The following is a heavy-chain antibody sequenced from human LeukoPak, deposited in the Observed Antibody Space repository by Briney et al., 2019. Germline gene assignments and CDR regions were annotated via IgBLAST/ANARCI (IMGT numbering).Heavy chain of an antibody. J-gene: IGHJ1*01. D-gene: IGHD6-6*01. Sequence: ASVKVSCKVSGYTLTELSMHWARQAPGKGLEWMGGFDPEDGETIYAQKFQGRVTMTEDTSTDTAYMELSSLRSEDTAVYYCATGPLGQLVARDEYFQHWGQGTLVTVSS. CDR2: FDPEDGET. CDR3: ATGPLGQLVARDEYFQH. CDR1: GYTLTELS. V-gene: IGHV1-24*01.